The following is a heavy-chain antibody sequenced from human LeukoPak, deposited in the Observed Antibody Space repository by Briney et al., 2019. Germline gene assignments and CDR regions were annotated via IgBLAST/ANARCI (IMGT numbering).Heavy chain of an antibody. Sequence: GGSLRLSCAASGFTVSSNYMSWVRQAPGKGLEWVSAISGSGGSTYYADSVKGRFTISRDNSKNTLYLQMNSLRAEDTAVYYCAKDRNFYDSSPPDAFDIWGQGTMVTVSS. CDR1: GFTVSSNY. V-gene: IGHV3-23*01. J-gene: IGHJ3*02. CDR3: AKDRNFYDSSPPDAFDI. CDR2: ISGSGGST. D-gene: IGHD3-22*01.